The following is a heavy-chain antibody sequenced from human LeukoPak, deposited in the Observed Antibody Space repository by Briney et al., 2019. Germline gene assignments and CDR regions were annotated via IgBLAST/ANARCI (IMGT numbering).Heavy chain of an antibody. Sequence: SQTLSLTCTVSGGSISSGSYYWSWIRQPAGKGLEWIGRIYTSGSTNYNPSLKSRVTISVDTSKNQFSLKLSSVTAADTAVYYCARGQAAAGIDNDYWGQGTLVTVSS. CDR1: GGSISSGSYY. D-gene: IGHD6-13*01. CDR3: ARGQAAAGIDNDY. V-gene: IGHV4-61*02. J-gene: IGHJ4*02. CDR2: IYTSGST.